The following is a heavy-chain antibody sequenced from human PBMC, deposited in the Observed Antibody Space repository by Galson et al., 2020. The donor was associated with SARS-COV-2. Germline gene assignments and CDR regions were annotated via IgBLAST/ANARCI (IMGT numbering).Heavy chain of an antibody. D-gene: IGHD2-2*01. CDR3: TTEQYCSSTTCPSSFDH. J-gene: IGHJ5*02. CDR2: IKAKTDGETT. V-gene: IGHV3-15*01. Sequence: GGSLRLSCAASTFTFSYTWMSWVRQAPGKGLEWVGRIKAKTDGETTNYAAPVKGRFIIPRDDSKNTLYLQMNSLKTEDTAVYYCTTEQYCSSTTCPSSFDHWGQGTLVTVSS. CDR1: TFTFSYTW.